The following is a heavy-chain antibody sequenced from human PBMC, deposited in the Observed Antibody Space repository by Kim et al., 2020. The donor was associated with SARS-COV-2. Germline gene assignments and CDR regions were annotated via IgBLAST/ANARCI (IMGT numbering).Heavy chain of an antibody. D-gene: IGHD3-16*02. V-gene: IGHV3-48*03. CDR1: GFTFSSYE. J-gene: IGHJ6*02. Sequence: GGSLRLSCAASGFTFSSYEMNWVRQAPGKGLVWVSYISSSGSTIYYADSVKGRFTISRDNAKNSLYLQMNSLRAEDTAVYYCARALMRHYDYVWGSYRYPFGYGVDVWGPGTTVTVSS. CDR3: ARALMRHYDYVWGSYRYPFGYGVDV. CDR2: ISSSGSTI.